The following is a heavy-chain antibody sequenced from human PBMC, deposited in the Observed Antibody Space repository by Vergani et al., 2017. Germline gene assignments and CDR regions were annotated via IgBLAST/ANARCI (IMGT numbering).Heavy chain of an antibody. Sequence: EVQLVESGGGLVQPGGSLRLSCAASGFTFSSYWMSWVRQAPGKGLEWVANIKQDGSEKYYVDSVKGRFTITRDNAKNSLYLQMNILRAEDTAVYYCAREPIYYDSSGGRVLDVWGKGTTVTVSS. CDR3: AREPIYYDSSGGRVLDV. J-gene: IGHJ6*04. D-gene: IGHD3-22*01. CDR2: IKQDGSEK. CDR1: GFTFSSYW. V-gene: IGHV3-7*01.